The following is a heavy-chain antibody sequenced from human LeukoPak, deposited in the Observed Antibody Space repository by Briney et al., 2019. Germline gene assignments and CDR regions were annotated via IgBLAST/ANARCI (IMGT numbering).Heavy chain of an antibody. Sequence: QPGGSLRLSCAASGFTFSSYSMNWVRQAPGKGLEWVSYISSSSSTIYYADSVKGRFTISRDNAKNSLYLQMNSQRAEDTAVYYCARVGADRFDYDFWSGDPRDYWGQGTLVTVSS. D-gene: IGHD3-3*01. CDR2: ISSSSSTI. J-gene: IGHJ4*02. V-gene: IGHV3-48*01. CDR1: GFTFSSYS. CDR3: ARVGADRFDYDFWSGDPRDY.